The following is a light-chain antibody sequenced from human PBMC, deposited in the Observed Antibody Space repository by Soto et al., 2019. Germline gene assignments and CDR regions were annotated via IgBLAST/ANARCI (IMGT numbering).Light chain of an antibody. CDR1: QSVTSSY. CDR2: GAS. CDR3: QQYGCSPLT. J-gene: IGKJ4*01. Sequence: EIVLTQSPGTLSLSPGERATLSGRASQSVTSSYLAWYQQKPGQAPRLLIYGASSRATGIADRFSGSGSGTDFTLIINRLEPEDFAVYYCQQYGCSPLTFGGGTKVEIK. V-gene: IGKV3-20*01.